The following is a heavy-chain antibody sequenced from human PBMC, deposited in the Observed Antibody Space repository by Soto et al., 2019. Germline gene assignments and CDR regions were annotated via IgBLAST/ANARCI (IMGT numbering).Heavy chain of an antibody. V-gene: IGHV1-18*01. CDR1: GYTFTSYG. Sequence: ASVKVSCKASGYTFTSYGITWVRQAPGQGLEYMGWISAYNGNTNYAQKLQGRVTMTADTSTNTAYMELRSLRSDDTAVYYCARYCSGGSCDSNTAFDIWGQGTMVTVSS. J-gene: IGHJ3*02. CDR3: ARYCSGGSCDSNTAFDI. CDR2: ISAYNGNT. D-gene: IGHD2-15*01.